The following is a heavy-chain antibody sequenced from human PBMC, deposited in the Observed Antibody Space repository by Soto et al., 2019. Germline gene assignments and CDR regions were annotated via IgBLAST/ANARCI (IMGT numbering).Heavy chain of an antibody. CDR1: GSTFSSHA. D-gene: IGHD2-15*01. J-gene: IGHJ5*02. Sequence: GGSLRLSCADSGSTFSSHAMSWVRQAPGRGLDWVSTIVSGSGGSTIYADSVKGRFTISRDNSKNTLYLQMNSLRAEDTAVYYCVKGYLLKWFDPWGQGTLVTVSS. V-gene: IGHV3-23*01. CDR3: VKGYLLKWFDP. CDR2: IVSGSGGST.